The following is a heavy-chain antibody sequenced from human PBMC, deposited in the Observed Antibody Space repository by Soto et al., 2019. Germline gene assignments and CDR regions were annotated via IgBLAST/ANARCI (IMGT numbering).Heavy chain of an antibody. CDR2: SNHIGST. CDR3: ARYFSRDAFDI. D-gene: IGHD3-3*02. V-gene: IGHV4-34*01. Sequence: SETRSLTCAVYGGSFSGYYCSWIRQPPGKGLEWNGASNHIGSTNYNPSLKRRVTISVDTSKNQFYLKLSSLTAADTAVYYCARYFSRDAFDIWGQGTMVTVSS. J-gene: IGHJ3*02. CDR1: GGSFSGYY.